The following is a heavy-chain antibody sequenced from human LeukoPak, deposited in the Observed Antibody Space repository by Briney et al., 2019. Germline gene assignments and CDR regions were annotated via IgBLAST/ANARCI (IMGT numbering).Heavy chain of an antibody. Sequence: GGSLRLSCAASGFTFSSYEMNWVRQAPGKGLEWVSYISSSGSTIYYADSVKGRFTTSRDNAKNSLYLQMNSLRAEDTAVYYCARDGVVPAADDDAFDIWGQGTMVTVSS. CDR2: ISSSGSTI. D-gene: IGHD2-2*01. V-gene: IGHV3-48*03. J-gene: IGHJ3*02. CDR3: ARDGVVPAADDDAFDI. CDR1: GFTFSSYE.